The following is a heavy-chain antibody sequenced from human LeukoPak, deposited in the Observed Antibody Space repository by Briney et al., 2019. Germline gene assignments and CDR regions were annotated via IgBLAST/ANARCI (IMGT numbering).Heavy chain of an antibody. CDR3: AKDPPTTGTTFDN. J-gene: IGHJ4*02. CDR2: IGGGGVDT. Sequence: PGGALRLSCAASGFTFSSYAMSWVRQAPGKGLEWVSSIGGGGVDTYYADSVKGRFTISRDNSKHTLYLQMNSLRVEDTAVYYCAKDPPTTGTTFDNWGRGTLVTVSS. D-gene: IGHD1-1*01. V-gene: IGHV3-23*01. CDR1: GFTFSSYA.